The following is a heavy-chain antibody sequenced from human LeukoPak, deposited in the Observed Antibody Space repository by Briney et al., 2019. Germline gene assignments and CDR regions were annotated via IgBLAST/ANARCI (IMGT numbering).Heavy chain of an antibody. CDR3: ARDRFLDWFDP. Sequence: GSLRLSCAASGFTFSSYGMHWIRQPPGKGLEWIGYIYYSGSTNYNPSLKSRVTISVDTSKNQFSLKLSSVTAADTAVYYCARDRFLDWFDPWGQGTLVTVSS. J-gene: IGHJ5*02. CDR2: IYYSGST. V-gene: IGHV4-59*01. CDR1: GFTFSSYG. D-gene: IGHD3-3*01.